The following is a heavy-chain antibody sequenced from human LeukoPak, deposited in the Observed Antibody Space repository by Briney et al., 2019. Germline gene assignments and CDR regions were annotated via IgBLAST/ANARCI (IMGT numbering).Heavy chain of an antibody. Sequence: MPGGSLRLSCAASGFTFSDYYMSWIRQAPGKGLEWVSYISSSGSTIYYADSVKGRFTISRDNAKNSLYLQMNSLRAEDTAVYYCARGRYYYDSSGYYYNYNWFDPWGQGTLVTVSS. CDR2: ISSSGSTI. CDR3: ARGRYYYDSSGYYYNYNWFDP. J-gene: IGHJ5*02. CDR1: GFTFSDYY. D-gene: IGHD3-22*01. V-gene: IGHV3-11*01.